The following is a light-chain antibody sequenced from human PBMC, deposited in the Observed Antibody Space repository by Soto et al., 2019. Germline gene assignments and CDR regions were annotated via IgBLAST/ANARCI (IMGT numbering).Light chain of an antibody. CDR2: DVI. CDR1: SSDVGGYNS. CDR3: CSYVGSYSYV. J-gene: IGLJ1*01. V-gene: IGLV2-11*01. Sequence: QSVLTQPRSVSVSPGQSVTFSCIGTSSDVGGYNSVSWYQEHPGKAPKLMIYDVIKRPSGVPDRFSGSKSGNTASLTISGLLAEDEADYYCCSYVGSYSYVFGTGTKVTVL.